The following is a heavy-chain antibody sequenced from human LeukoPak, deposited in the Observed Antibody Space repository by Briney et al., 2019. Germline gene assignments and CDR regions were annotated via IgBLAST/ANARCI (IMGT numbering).Heavy chain of an antibody. CDR3: AKVVGTGTTPTDY. J-gene: IGHJ4*02. CDR2: IRSDGGSS. V-gene: IGHV3-74*01. Sequence: GGSLRLSCAASGFTFSSYFWMHWVRQAPGKGLVWVSRIRSDGGSSTYADSVKGRFTISRDNAKNTLYLQMNSLRVEDTAVYYCAKVVGTGTTPTDYWGQGTLVTVSS. D-gene: IGHD1-1*01. CDR1: GFTFSSYFW.